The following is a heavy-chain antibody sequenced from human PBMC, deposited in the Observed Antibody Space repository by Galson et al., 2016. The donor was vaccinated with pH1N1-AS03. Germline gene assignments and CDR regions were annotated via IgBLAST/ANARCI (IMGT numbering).Heavy chain of an antibody. CDR2: INPNSGVT. CDR1: GDTFTKYS. J-gene: IGHJ6*02. Sequence: SVKVSCKASGDTFTKYSISWVRQAPGQGLEWMGWINPNSGVTNYAQKFQAWVTMTGDTSISTAHMELYGLKSDDTAVYYCARDPRGPCSSATCPTTYYFGMDVWGQGTTVIVSS. V-gene: IGHV1-2*04. CDR3: ARDPRGPCSSATCPTTYYFGMDV. D-gene: IGHD1-26*01.